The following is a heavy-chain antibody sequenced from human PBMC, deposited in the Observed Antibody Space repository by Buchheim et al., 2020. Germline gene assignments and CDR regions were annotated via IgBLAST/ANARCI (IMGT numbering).Heavy chain of an antibody. CDR1: GFTFSSYG. Sequence: QVQLVESGGGVVQPGRSLRLSCAASGFTFSSYGMHWVRQAPGKGLEWVAVIWYDGSNKYYADSVKGRFTISRDNSENTLYLQMNSLRAEDMAVYYCARDSAGVAVAGFDYWGQGTL. CDR3: ARDSAGVAVAGFDY. CDR2: IWYDGSNK. V-gene: IGHV3-33*01. D-gene: IGHD6-19*01. J-gene: IGHJ4*02.